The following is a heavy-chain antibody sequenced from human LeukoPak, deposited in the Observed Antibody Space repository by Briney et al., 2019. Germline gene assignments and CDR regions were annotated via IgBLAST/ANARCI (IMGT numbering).Heavy chain of an antibody. J-gene: IGHJ4*02. D-gene: IGHD3-10*01. CDR1: GFTFSSYG. CDR2: ISYDGSNK. CDR3: AKDLRDYYGSVKY. Sequence: GGSLRLSCAASGFTFSSYGMHWVRQAPGKGPEWVAVISYDGSNKYYADSVKGRFTISRDNSKSTLYLQMNSLRAEDTAVYYCAKDLRDYYGSVKYWGQGTLVTVSS. V-gene: IGHV3-30*18.